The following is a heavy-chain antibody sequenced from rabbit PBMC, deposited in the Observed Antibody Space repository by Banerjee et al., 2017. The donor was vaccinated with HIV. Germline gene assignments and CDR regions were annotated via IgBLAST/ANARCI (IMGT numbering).Heavy chain of an antibody. J-gene: IGHJ4*01. CDR1: GFSFSSSYW. V-gene: IGHV1S40*01. CDR3: ARGSYGGTYYASRLEL. D-gene: IGHD8-1*01. CDR2: IYSDSSGST. Sequence: QSLEESGGDLVKPGASLTLTCTASGFSFSSSYWICWVRQAPGKGLEWIACIYSDSSGSTDYASWAKGRFTISKTSSTTVTLQMTSLTAADTATYFCARGSYGGTYYASRLELWGPGTLVTVS.